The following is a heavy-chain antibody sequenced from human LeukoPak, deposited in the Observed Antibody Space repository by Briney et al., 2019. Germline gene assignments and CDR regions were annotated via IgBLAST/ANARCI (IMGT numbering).Heavy chain of an antibody. CDR1: GGSISSYY. Sequence: PSETLSLTCTVSGGSISSYYWSWIRQPPGKGLEWIGYIYYSGSTNYNPSLKSRVTISVDTSKNQFSLKLSSVTAADTAVYYCARRSGLLWFGEDYWGQGTLVTVSS. CDR2: IYYSGST. J-gene: IGHJ4*02. CDR3: ARRSGLLWFGEDY. D-gene: IGHD3-10*01. V-gene: IGHV4-59*08.